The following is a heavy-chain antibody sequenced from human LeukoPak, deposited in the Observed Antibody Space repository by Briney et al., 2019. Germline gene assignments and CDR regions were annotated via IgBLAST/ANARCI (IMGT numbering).Heavy chain of an antibody. D-gene: IGHD3-10*01. CDR3: VGYASGTYKVDY. CDR2: ISSNGGTT. Sequence: GGSLRLSCAASRFTFNTYAMHWVRQAPGKGLEYVSAISSNGGTTNYADSARGRFSISRDNSKNTLYLQLSALRAEDTALYYCVGYASGTYKVDYWGQGTLVIVSS. J-gene: IGHJ4*02. V-gene: IGHV3-64D*06. CDR1: RFTFNTYA.